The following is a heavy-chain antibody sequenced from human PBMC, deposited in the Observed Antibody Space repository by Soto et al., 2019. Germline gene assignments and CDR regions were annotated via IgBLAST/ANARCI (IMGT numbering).Heavy chain of an antibody. Sequence: SETLSLTCTVSGGSISSYYWSWIRQPSGKGLEWIGYIYYSGSTSYNPSLKSRVTISVDTSKNHFSLKLSSVTAADTAVYYCARVFSDSSSFFDPWGQGTLVTVS. CDR3: ARVFSDSSSFFDP. CDR1: GGSISSYY. J-gene: IGHJ5*02. D-gene: IGHD6-13*01. V-gene: IGHV4-59*06. CDR2: IYYSGST.